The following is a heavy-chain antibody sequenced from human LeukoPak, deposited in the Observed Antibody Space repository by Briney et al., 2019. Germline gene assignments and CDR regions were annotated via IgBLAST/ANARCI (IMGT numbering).Heavy chain of an antibody. CDR1: GGTFSSYA. CDR2: IIPILGIA. D-gene: IGHD2-2*01. CDR3: AKYCSSTSCHFGLDY. V-gene: IGHV1-69*04. Sequence: SVKVSCKASGGTFSSYAISWVRQAPGQGLEWMGRIIPILGIANYAQKFQGRVTITADKSTSTAYMELSSLRSEDTAVYYCAKYCSSTSCHFGLDYWGQGTLVTVSS. J-gene: IGHJ4*02.